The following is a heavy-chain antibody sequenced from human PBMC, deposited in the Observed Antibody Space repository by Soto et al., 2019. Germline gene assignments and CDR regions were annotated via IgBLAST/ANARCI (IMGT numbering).Heavy chain of an antibody. CDR1: GFTFSSYS. CDR2: ISSSSSYI. Sequence: GGSLRLSCAASGFTFSSYSMNWVRQAPGKGLEWVSSISSSSSYIYYADSVKGRFTISRDNAKNSLYLQMNSLRAEYTAVYYCARDSPDDILTGYYNYWGQGTLVTVSS. D-gene: IGHD3-9*01. V-gene: IGHV3-21*01. CDR3: ARDSPDDILTGYYNY. J-gene: IGHJ4*02.